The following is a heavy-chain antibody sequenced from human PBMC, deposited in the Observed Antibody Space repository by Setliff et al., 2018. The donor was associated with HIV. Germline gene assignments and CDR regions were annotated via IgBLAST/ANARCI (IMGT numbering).Heavy chain of an antibody. CDR3: ARNRSLTDYSNFGFDY. D-gene: IGHD4-4*01. CDR1: RFTFSSYS. J-gene: IGHJ4*02. CDR2: ISNNGRSK. Sequence: GGSLRLSCAASRFTFSSYSMHWVRQAPGKGLEWVAVISNNGRSKYYAGSVKGRFTISRDNSKNTLYLQMNSLRPEDTAVFYCARNRSLTDYSNFGFDYWGQGTPVTVSS. V-gene: IGHV3-30*04.